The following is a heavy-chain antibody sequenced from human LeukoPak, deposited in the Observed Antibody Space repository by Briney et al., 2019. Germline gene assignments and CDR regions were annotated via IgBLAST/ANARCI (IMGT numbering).Heavy chain of an antibody. J-gene: IGHJ3*02. V-gene: IGHV3-53*01. CDR3: ARGLDAFDI. CDR2: IYSGGST. Sequence: GLEWVSVIYSGGSTYYADSVKGRFTISRDNSKNTLYLQMNSLRAEDTAVYYCARGLDAFDIWGQGTMVTVSS.